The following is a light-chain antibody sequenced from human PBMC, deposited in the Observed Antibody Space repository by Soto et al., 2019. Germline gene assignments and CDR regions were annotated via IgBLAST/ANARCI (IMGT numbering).Light chain of an antibody. J-gene: IGKJ5*01. V-gene: IGKV1-39*01. Sequence: DIQMTQSPTSLSASVGDRVTITCRASESISRHLNWYQQKPGKAPKLLIYAASSLQNGVPSRFXGGGSGTDFTLTISNLQPEDFATYYCHQSYSPLSITFGQGTRLEIK. CDR2: AAS. CDR1: ESISRH. CDR3: HQSYSPLSIT.